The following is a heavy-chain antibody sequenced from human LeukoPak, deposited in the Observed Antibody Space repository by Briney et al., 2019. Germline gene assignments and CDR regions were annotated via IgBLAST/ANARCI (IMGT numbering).Heavy chain of an antibody. V-gene: IGHV1-3*01. Sequence: GASVKVSCKASGYTFTSYAMHWVRLAPGQRLEWMGWINAGNGNTKYSQKFQGRVTITRDTSASTAYMELSSLRSEDTAVYYCARARQWLVVYYGMDVWGQGTTVTVSS. CDR1: GYTFTSYA. CDR3: ARARQWLVVYYGMDV. D-gene: IGHD6-19*01. CDR2: INAGNGNT. J-gene: IGHJ6*02.